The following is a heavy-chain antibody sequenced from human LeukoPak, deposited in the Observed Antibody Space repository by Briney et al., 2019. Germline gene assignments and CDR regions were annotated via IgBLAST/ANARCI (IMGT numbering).Heavy chain of an antibody. Sequence: GGSLRLSCAASGFTFSDYYMSWIRQAPGKGLEWVSYISSSGSTIYYADSVKGRFTISRDNAKNSLYLQMNCLRAEDTAVYYCARYRITMVREDLLIDYWGQGTLVTVSS. D-gene: IGHD3-10*01. CDR2: ISSSGSTI. CDR3: ARYRITMVREDLLIDY. V-gene: IGHV3-11*01. CDR1: GFTFSDYY. J-gene: IGHJ4*02.